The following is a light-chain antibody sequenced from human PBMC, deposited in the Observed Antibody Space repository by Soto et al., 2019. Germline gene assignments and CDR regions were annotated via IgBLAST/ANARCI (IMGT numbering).Light chain of an antibody. CDR1: HNIHTW. J-gene: IGKJ1*01. Sequence: DIQMTQSPSTLSASVGDRVTITCRASHNIHTWLAWYQQKPGRAPKLLIYHAPSLESGVPSRFSGSGSGTEFTLTISSLQPDDFATYFCQQYNTDRTFGQGTKVEIK. V-gene: IGKV1-5*01. CDR3: QQYNTDRT. CDR2: HAP.